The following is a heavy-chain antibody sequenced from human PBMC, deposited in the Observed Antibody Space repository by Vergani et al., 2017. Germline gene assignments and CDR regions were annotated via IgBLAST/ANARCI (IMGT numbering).Heavy chain of an antibody. V-gene: IGHV3-33*08. J-gene: IGHJ4*02. CDR3: ARDGVGEQTGPWGY. CDR2: IWYDGSKK. Sequence: QVQLVESGGGVVQPGRSLRLSCAASGFTFSSYGMHWVRQAPGKGLEWVAVIWYDGSKKYYADSVKGRFTISRDNSKNTPYLQMNSLRAEETAVYDCARDGVGEQTGPWGYGGQGTLVTVSS. CDR1: GFTFSSYG. D-gene: IGHD3-10*01.